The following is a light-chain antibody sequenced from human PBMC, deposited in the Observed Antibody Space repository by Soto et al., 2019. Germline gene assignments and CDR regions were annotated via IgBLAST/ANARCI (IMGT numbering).Light chain of an antibody. CDR3: QSYDSSLSGLYV. J-gene: IGLJ1*01. CDR2: GTS. CDR1: SSNIGAGYD. V-gene: IGLV1-40*01. Sequence: QSVLTQPPSVSGAPGQRVTISCTGSSSNIGAGYDVHWYQQLPGTAPKLLIYGTSNRPSGVPDRFSGSKSGTSASLAITGLQAQDEADSYCQSYDSSLSGLYVFGTGTKVTVL.